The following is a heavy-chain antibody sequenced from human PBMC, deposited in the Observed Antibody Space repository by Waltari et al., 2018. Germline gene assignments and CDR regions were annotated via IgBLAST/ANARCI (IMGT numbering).Heavy chain of an antibody. Sequence: EVQLVESGGGLVKPGGSLSLSCPASGFTLGTHTRNWVRQPPGKGLEWVSSIISSRSYIYYADSVKGRFTISRDNAKNSLYLQMNSLRAEDTAVYYCARDPGGSYYLSLDYWGQGTLVTVSS. V-gene: IGHV3-21*01. D-gene: IGHD1-26*01. CDR3: ARDPGGSYYLSLDY. CDR1: GFTLGTHT. CDR2: IISSRSYI. J-gene: IGHJ4*02.